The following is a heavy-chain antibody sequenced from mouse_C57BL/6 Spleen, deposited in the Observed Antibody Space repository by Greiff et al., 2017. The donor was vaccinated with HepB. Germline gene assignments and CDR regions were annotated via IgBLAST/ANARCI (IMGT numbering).Heavy chain of an antibody. J-gene: IGHJ1*03. D-gene: IGHD1-1*01. V-gene: IGHV14-1*01. Sequence: EVQLQQSGAELVRPGASVKLSCTASGFNIKDYYMHWVKQRPEQGLEGIGRIDPEDGDTEYAPKFQGKATMTADPSSNTAYLQLSSLTAEDTAVYYGAAPHDYGSSDWYFDGWGTGTTVTVSS. CDR3: AAPHDYGSSDWYFDG. CDR2: IDPEDGDT. CDR1: GFNIKDYY.